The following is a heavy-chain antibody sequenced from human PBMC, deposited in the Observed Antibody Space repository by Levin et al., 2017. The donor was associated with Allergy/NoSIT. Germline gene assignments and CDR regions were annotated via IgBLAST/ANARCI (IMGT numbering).Heavy chain of an antibody. V-gene: IGHV4-30-2*01. Sequence: SQTLSLTCAVSGGSISSGGYSWSWIRQPPGKGLEWIGNIYLSGSTYYNPSLKSRVTLSVDRSKNQFSLNLRSVTAADTAVYYCARVAGYSYGYYFDYWGQGTLVTVSS. CDR1: GGSISSGGYS. CDR2: IYLSGST. CDR3: ARVAGYSYGYYFDY. J-gene: IGHJ4*02. D-gene: IGHD5-18*01.